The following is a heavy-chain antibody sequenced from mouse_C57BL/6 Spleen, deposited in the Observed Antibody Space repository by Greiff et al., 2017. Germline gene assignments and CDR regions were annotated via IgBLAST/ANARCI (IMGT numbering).Heavy chain of an antibody. J-gene: IGHJ3*01. CDR1: GFNIKDYY. Sequence: VQLQQSGAELVRPGASVKLSCPASGFNIKDYYMHWVKQRPEQGLEWIGRIDPEDGDTEYAPKFQGKATMTADTSSNTAYLQLSSLTSEDSAVYYCARSERGLFAYWGQGTLVTVSA. CDR2: IDPEDGDT. V-gene: IGHV14-1*01. CDR3: ARSERGLFAY.